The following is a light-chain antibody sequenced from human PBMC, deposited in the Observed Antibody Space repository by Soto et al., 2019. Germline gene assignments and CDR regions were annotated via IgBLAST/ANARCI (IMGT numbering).Light chain of an antibody. V-gene: IGLV2-14*01. Sequence: QSALTQPASVSGSPGQSITISCTGTSSDVGSFNYVSWYQQNPGKAPKLMIYEVSNRPSEISHRFSGSKSGNTASLTISGLQAEDEADYYCSSYTSSSTWVFGGGTKLTVL. J-gene: IGLJ3*02. CDR3: SSYTSSSTWV. CDR2: EVS. CDR1: SSDVGSFNY.